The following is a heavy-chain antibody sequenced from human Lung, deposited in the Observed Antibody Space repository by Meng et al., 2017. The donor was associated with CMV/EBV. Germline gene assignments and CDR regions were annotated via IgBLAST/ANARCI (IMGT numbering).Heavy chain of an antibody. CDR1: GYTLTELF. CDR3: AGAGTTGNFDY. CDR2: FDPEDGET. D-gene: IGHD1-7*01. V-gene: IGHV1-24*01. Sequence: QVQLVRCGAEVKKPGASVKFSCNVSGYTLTELFMHWVRQAPGKGLEGMGGFDPEDGETIYAQKFQGRVTMTEDTSTDTAYMELSSLRSEDTAVYYCAGAGTTGNFDYWGQGTLVTVSS. J-gene: IGHJ4*02.